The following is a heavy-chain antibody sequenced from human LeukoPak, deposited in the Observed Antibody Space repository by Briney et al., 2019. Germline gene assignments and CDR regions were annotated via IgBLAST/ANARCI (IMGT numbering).Heavy chain of an antibody. CDR2: IYYTGST. J-gene: IGHJ5*02. CDR1: GDSVSSPTYY. D-gene: IGHD6-13*01. CDR3: ARHYSRSWDWFDP. V-gene: IGHV4-61*03. Sequence: PSETLSLTCTVSGDSVSSPTYYWSWIRQPPGKGLEWIGYIYYTGSTNYNPSLKSRVTISLDKSKNHFSLKLSSVTAADTAVYYCARHYSRSWDWFDPWGQGTLVIVSP.